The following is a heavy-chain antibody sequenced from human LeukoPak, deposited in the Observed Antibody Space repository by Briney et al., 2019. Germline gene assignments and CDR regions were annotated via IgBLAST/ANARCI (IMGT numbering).Heavy chain of an antibody. CDR3: GRVSSGYGSGSFYYYYYMDV. V-gene: IGHV1-18*01. CDR1: GYTFTSYG. D-gene: IGHD3-10*01. Sequence: GESLKVSCKASGYTFTSYGISWVRQAPGQGLEWMGWISAYNGNTNYAQKLQGRVTMTTDTSTSTAYMELRSLRSDDTAVYYCGRVSSGYGSGSFYYYYYMDVWGKGTTVTVSS. J-gene: IGHJ6*03. CDR2: ISAYNGNT.